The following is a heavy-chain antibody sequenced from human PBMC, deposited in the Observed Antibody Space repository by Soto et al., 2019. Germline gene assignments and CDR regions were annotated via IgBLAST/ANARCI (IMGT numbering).Heavy chain of an antibody. CDR1: GGTFSSYA. CDR3: ARGLGGLPLV. J-gene: IGHJ4*02. CDR2: IIPIFGTA. V-gene: IGHV1-69*12. D-gene: IGHD7-27*01. Sequence: QVQLVQSGAEVKKPGSSVKVSCKASGGTFSSYAISWVRQAPGQGLEWMGGIIPIFGTANYAQKFQGRVTITADESTREHSMERGSMRSEDTAVYYCARGLGGLPLVWGQGTLVTVSS.